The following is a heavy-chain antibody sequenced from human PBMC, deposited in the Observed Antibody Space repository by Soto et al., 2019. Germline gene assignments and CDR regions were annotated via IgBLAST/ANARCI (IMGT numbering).Heavy chain of an antibody. Sequence: QVQLVESGGGVVQPGRSLRLSCAASGFTFSSYAMHWVRQAPGKGLEWVAVISYDGSNKYYADSVKGRFTISRDNSKNTLYRQRNSLRAEDTAVYYCARGGYCSGGSCYSGPSYYYYGMDVWGQGTTVTVSS. V-gene: IGHV3-30-3*01. CDR3: ARGGYCSGGSCYSGPSYYYYGMDV. CDR2: ISYDGSNK. J-gene: IGHJ6*02. D-gene: IGHD2-15*01. CDR1: GFTFSSYA.